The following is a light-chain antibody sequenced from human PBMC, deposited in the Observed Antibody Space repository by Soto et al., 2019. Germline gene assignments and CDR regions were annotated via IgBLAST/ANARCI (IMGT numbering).Light chain of an antibody. CDR2: EVS. CDR1: SSDVGSYNL. Sequence: QSVLTQPASVSGSPGQSITISCTGTSSDVGSYNLVSWYQQPGKAPKLMISEVSNRPSGVSNRFSGSKSGNTASLIISGLQTEDEADYYCCSFTSITTYVFGTGTKVTVL. V-gene: IGLV2-14*02. CDR3: CSFTSITTYV. J-gene: IGLJ1*01.